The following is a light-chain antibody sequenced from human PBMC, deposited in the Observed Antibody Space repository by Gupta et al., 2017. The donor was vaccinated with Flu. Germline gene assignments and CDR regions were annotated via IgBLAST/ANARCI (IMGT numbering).Light chain of an antibody. J-gene: IGLJ2*01. Sequence: SYVLTQPPSVSVAPGQTARITCGGNNIGSKSVHWYQQKPGQAPVLFVYDDSDRPSGIPERFSGSNSVNTATLTISRVEAGDEADYYCQVWDSSAGVVFGGGTKLTVL. CDR1: NIGSKS. V-gene: IGLV3-21*02. CDR2: DDS. CDR3: QVWDSSAGVV.